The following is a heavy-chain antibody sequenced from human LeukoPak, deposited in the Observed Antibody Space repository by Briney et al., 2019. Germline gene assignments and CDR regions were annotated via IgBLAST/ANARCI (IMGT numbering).Heavy chain of an antibody. J-gene: IGHJ4*02. V-gene: IGHV1-69*06. D-gene: IGHD3-22*01. CDR2: IIPIFGTA. CDR1: GYTFTSYG. Sequence: GASVKVSCKASGYTFTSYGISWVRQAPGQGLEWMGGIIPIFGTANYAQKFQGRVTITADKSTSTAYMELSSLRSEDTAVYYCARDLPLQTYYYDSSGYYSDYWGQGTLVTVSS. CDR3: ARDLPLQTYYYDSSGYYSDY.